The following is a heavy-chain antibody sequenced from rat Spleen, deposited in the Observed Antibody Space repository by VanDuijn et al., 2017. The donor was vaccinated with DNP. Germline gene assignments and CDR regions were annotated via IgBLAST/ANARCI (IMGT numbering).Heavy chain of an antibody. CDR3: ASGPNGYNYFDY. V-gene: IGHV3-3*01. J-gene: IGHJ2*01. D-gene: IGHD1-2*01. Sequence: EVQLQESGPGLVTPSQSLSLTCSVTGHSITNNYRWNWLRKFPGNKLEWMGYINSAGRINYNPSLKRRIPITRDTSKNQFFLQVNSVTTEDTATYYCASGPNGYNYFDYWGQGVMVTVSS. CDR1: GHSITNNYR. CDR2: INSAGRI.